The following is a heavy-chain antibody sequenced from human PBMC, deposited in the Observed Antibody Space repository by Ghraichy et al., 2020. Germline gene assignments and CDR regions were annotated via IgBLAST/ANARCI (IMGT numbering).Heavy chain of an antibody. CDR3: ARDRHIVVDGRRGDR. Sequence: GGSLRLSCTASGFIFSDYWMMWVRQAPGKGLEWVANMNHDGSEKYYVNPVKGRFTISRDNAKNSLYLQMNSLRVEDTAVYYCARDRHIVVDGRRGDRWGQGTLVTVTS. J-gene: IGHJ4*02. D-gene: IGHD5-12*01. CDR1: GFIFSDYW. CDR2: MNHDGSEK. V-gene: IGHV3-7*01.